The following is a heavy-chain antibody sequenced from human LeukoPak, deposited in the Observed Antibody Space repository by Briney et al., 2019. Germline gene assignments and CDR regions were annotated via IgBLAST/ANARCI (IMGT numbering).Heavy chain of an antibody. CDR2: ISSSSYI. V-gene: IGHV3-21*01. D-gene: IGHD5-18*01. CDR1: GFTFSSYS. CDR3: AREIGYSYGYFSSPYYFDY. Sequence: GGSLRLSCAASGFTFSSYSMNWVRQAPGKGLEWVSSISSSSYIYYADSVKGRFTISRDNAKNSLYLQMNSLRAEDTAVYYCAREIGYSYGYFSSPYYFDYWGQGTLVTVSS. J-gene: IGHJ4*02.